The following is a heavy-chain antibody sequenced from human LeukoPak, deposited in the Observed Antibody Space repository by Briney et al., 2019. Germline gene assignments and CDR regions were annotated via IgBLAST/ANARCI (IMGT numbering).Heavy chain of an antibody. V-gene: IGHV4-59*01. CDR1: GGSISSYY. J-gene: IGHJ4*02. D-gene: IGHD3-3*01. CDR3: ARVARPNDFWSGYYTNFDY. Sequence: SETLSLTCTVSGGSISSYYWSWIRQPPGKGLEWIGYIYYSGSTNYNPSLKSRVTISVDTSKNQFSLKLSSVTAADTAVYYCARVARPNDFWSGYYTNFDYWGQGTLVTVSS. CDR2: IYYSGST.